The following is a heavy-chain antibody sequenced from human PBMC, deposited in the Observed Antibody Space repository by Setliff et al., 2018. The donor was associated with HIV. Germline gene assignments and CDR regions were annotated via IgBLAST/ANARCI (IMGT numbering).Heavy chain of an antibody. CDR3: TRGALYGLFEF. D-gene: IGHD3-10*01. V-gene: IGHV1-69*13. Sequence: GASVKVSCKASRGTFRNSAINWVRQAPGQGLVWMGGIITLFGEANYAQKFQGRVTITADESTSTAYMELNSLRSDDAAAYYCTRGALYGLFEFWGPGTLVTVSS. CDR2: IITLFGEA. J-gene: IGHJ4*02. CDR1: RGTFRNSA.